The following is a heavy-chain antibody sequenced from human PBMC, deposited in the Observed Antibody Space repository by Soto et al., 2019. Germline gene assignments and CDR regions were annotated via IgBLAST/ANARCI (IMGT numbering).Heavy chain of an antibody. J-gene: IGHJ6*02. V-gene: IGHV6-1*01. CDR3: ARDRGNFDFWSGSRYYGMGV. Sequence: SQTPSLTCAISGDSVSSNSAAWNWIRQSPSRGLEWLGRTYYRSKWYNDYAVSVKSRITINPDTSKNQFSLQLNSVTPEDTAVYYCARDRGNFDFWSGSRYYGMGVWGQGTTVTVSS. CDR2: TYYRSKWYN. D-gene: IGHD3-3*01. CDR1: GDSVSSNSAA.